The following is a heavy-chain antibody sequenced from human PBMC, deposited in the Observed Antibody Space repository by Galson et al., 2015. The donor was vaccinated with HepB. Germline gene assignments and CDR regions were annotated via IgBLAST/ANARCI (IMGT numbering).Heavy chain of an antibody. D-gene: IGHD2-21*01. CDR1: GDTFSRLA. J-gene: IGHJ3*01. V-gene: IGHV1-69*06. CDR2: ISPVFERA. CDR3: AKRANRGGECFAFDV. Sequence: SVKVSCKASGDTFSRLAINWVRQAPGQGPQWLGGISPVFERADYAQKFQGRVTITADKSTITAYMELTSLTSEDTAVYYCAKRANRGGECFAFDVWGQGTLVTVSS.